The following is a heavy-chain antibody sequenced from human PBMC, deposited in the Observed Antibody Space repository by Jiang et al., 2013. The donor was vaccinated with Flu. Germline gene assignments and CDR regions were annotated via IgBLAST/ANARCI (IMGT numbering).Heavy chain of an antibody. CDR2: INAYNGDT. Sequence: SGAEVKKPGASVKVSCKASGYIFTSFAISWVRQAPGQGLEWLGWINAYNGDTRFAQKIQDRVTMTRDISTKTAYMELRNLGSDDTAVYYCARDMRFPGGYPFDYWGQGTLVTVSS. J-gene: IGHJ4*02. CDR3: ARDMRFPGGYPFDY. D-gene: IGHD5-12*01. CDR1: GYIFTSFA. V-gene: IGHV1-18*04.